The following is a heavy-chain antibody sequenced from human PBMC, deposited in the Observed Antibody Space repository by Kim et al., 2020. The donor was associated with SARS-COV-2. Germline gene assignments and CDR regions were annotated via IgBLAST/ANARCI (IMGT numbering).Heavy chain of an antibody. CDR3: ATRRPGIAAAGLDY. CDR2: IYHSGST. Sequence: SETLSLTCAVSGGSISSSNWWSWVRQPPGKGLEWIGEIYHSGSTNYNPSLKSRVTISVDKSKNQFSLKLSSVTAADTAVYYCATRRPGIAAAGLDYWGQGTLVTVSS. D-gene: IGHD6-13*01. CDR1: GGSISSSNW. J-gene: IGHJ4*02. V-gene: IGHV4-4*02.